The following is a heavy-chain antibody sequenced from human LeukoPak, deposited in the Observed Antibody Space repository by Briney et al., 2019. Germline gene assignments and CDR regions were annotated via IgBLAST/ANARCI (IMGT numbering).Heavy chain of an antibody. D-gene: IGHD4-23*01. V-gene: IGHV3-7*02. CDR1: VFSFREFR. J-gene: IGHJ4*02. Sequence: GGSLRLSCAASVFSFREFRMSWVRQAPGRGLEWVANIKQDGTDKYYVDSVKGRFAISKDIAKNSLYLQMNSLRAEDTAVYYCAKSSGYGGIDFDYWGPGTLVTVSS. CDR3: AKSSGYGGIDFDY. CDR2: IKQDGTDK.